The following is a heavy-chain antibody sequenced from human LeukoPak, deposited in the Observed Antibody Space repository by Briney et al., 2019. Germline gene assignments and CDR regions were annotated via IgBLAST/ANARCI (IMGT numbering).Heavy chain of an antibody. J-gene: IGHJ6*02. CDR1: GGTFSSYA. CDR3: ASHQYNWNYYYYYGMDV. V-gene: IGHV1-69*04. D-gene: IGHD1-7*01. Sequence: SVKVSCKASGGTFSSYAISWVRQAPGQGLEWMGRIIPILGIANYAQKFQGRVTITADKSTSTAYMELSSLRSEDTAVYYCASHQYNWNYYYYYGMDVWGQGTTVTVSS. CDR2: IIPILGIA.